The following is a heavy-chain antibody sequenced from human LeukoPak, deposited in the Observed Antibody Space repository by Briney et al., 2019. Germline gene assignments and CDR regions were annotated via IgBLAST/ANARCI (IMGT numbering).Heavy chain of an antibody. V-gene: IGHV4-30-2*01. D-gene: IGHD6-13*01. CDR1: GGSISSGGYS. CDR2: IYHSEST. CDR3: ARSSVAAAGYFDY. Sequence: SQTLSLTCAVSGGSISSGGYSWSWIRQPPGKGLEWIGYIYHSESTYYNPSLKSRVTISVDRSKNQFSLKLSSVTAADTAVYYCARSSVAAAGYFDYWGQGTLVTVSS. J-gene: IGHJ4*02.